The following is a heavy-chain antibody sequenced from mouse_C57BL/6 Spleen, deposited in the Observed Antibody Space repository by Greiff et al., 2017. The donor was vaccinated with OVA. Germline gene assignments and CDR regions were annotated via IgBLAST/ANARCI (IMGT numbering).Heavy chain of an antibody. CDR1: GYAFSSSW. CDR2: IYPGDGDT. D-gene: IGHD2-3*01. J-gene: IGHJ1*03. CDR3: ARASYDGYYFDV. Sequence: VQLKESGPELVKPGASVKISCKASGYAFSSSWMNWVKQRPGKGLEWIGRIYPGDGDTNYNGKFKGKATLTADKSSSTAYMQLSSLTSEDSAVYFCARASYDGYYFDVWGTGTTVTVSS. V-gene: IGHV1-82*01.